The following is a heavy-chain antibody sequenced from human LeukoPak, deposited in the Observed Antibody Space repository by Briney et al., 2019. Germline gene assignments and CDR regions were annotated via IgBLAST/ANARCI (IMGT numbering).Heavy chain of an antibody. V-gene: IGHV1-2*02. J-gene: IGHJ4*02. CDR3: AREYYFDNSGYYGVGDY. CDR2: FNPNSGGT. D-gene: IGHD3-22*01. CDR1: GYTFTGYY. Sequence: ASVKVSCKASGYTFTGYYMHWVRQAPGQGLEWMGWFNPNSGGTNYAQEFQGRVTMTRDTSISTAYMELSRLRSDDTAVYYCAREYYFDNSGYYGVGDYWGQGTLVTVSS.